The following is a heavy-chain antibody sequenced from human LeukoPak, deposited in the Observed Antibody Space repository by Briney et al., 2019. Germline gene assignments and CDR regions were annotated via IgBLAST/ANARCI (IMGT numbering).Heavy chain of an antibody. D-gene: IGHD5-18*01. Sequence: SQTLSLTCAISGDSVSSSSAAWNWIRQSPSRGLEWLGRTYYRSKWYNDYAESVKSRITNNPDTSKNQFSLQLNSVTPEDTAVYYCARDGWYSYGSLFDYWGQGTLVTVSS. CDR1: GDSVSSSSAA. CDR3: ARDGWYSYGSLFDY. V-gene: IGHV6-1*01. CDR2: TYYRSKWYN. J-gene: IGHJ4*02.